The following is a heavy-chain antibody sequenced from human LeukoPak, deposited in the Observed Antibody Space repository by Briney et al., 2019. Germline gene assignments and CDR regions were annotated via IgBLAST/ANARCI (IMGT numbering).Heavy chain of an antibody. V-gene: IGHV4-30-4*08. CDR3: ARDRGLLIQQSIAALDAFDI. Sequence: SQTLSLTCTVSGGSISSGDYYWSWIRQPPGKGLEWIGYSYYSGSTYYNPSLKSRVTISVDTSKNQFSLKLSSVTAADTAVYYCARDRGLLIQQSIAALDAFDIWGQGTMVTVSP. CDR2: SYYSGST. J-gene: IGHJ3*02. D-gene: IGHD6-6*01. CDR1: GGSISSGDYY.